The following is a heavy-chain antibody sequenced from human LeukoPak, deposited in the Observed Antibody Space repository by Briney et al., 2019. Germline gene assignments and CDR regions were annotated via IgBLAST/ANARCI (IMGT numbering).Heavy chain of an antibody. J-gene: IGHJ4*02. CDR3: VKGIWSKPKYYFDY. D-gene: IGHD3-16*01. CDR1: GFTFSNYG. CDR2: ISYDGSNE. V-gene: IGHV3-30*18. Sequence: PGGSLRLSCAASGFTFSNYGMHWVRQAPGKGLEWVAFISYDGSNEYYADSVKGRFTISRDSSKNTLYLQMNSLRAEDTAVYYCVKGIWSKPKYYFDYWGQGTLVTVSS.